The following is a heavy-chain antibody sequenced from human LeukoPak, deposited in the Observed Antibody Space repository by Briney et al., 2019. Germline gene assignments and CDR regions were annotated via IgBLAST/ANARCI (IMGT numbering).Heavy chain of an antibody. Sequence: NPSETLSLTCAVYGGSFSGYYCSWIRQPPGKGLEWIGYIYYSGSTNYNPSLKSRVTISVDTSKNQFSLKLSSVTAADTAVYYCAREVTTYGYNWFDPWGQGTLVTVSS. CDR2: IYYSGST. CDR1: GGSFSGYY. CDR3: AREVTTYGYNWFDP. J-gene: IGHJ5*02. V-gene: IGHV4-59*01. D-gene: IGHD4-11*01.